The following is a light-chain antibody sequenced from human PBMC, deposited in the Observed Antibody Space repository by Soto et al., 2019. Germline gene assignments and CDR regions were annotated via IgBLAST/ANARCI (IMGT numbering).Light chain of an antibody. Sequence: DIQMTQSPVSLSASVGDRLTINCRASETISTFLNWYQQRPGKAPKVLIFAASSLQSGVPSRFSGGGSGTEFTLTISSLQPDDFATYYCQQYHIYSWTFGQGTKVDIK. V-gene: IGKV1-39*01. J-gene: IGKJ1*01. CDR2: AAS. CDR1: ETISTF. CDR3: QQYHIYSWT.